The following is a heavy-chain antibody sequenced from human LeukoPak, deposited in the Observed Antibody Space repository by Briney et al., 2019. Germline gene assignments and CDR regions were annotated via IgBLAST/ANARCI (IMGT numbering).Heavy chain of an antibody. V-gene: IGHV3-15*01. Sequence: SGGSLRLSCAASGFTFSYAGMSWVRQAPGKGLEWVGRIKSKTDGGTMEYAAHVTGRFTISRDDSKNTLYLPMNSLKTEDTAVYSCTTDDYAILTGYFWFDYWGQGTLVTVSS. CDR2: IKSKTDGGTM. CDR3: TTDDYAILTGYFWFDY. D-gene: IGHD3-9*01. CDR1: GFTFSYAG. J-gene: IGHJ4*02.